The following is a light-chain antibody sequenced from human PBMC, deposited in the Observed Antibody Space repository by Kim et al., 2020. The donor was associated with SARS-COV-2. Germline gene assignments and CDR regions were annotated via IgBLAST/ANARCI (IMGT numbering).Light chain of an antibody. CDR1: QSVSDNY. V-gene: IGKV3-20*01. J-gene: IGKJ2*02. CDR3: QQYDTSPSCT. CDR2: GAS. Sequence: EIVLTQSPGTLSLSPGERATLSCRASQSVSDNYLAWYQQKPGQAPRLLIYGASSRATGIPDRFSGSGSRTDFTLTISRLEPEDFAVYYWQQYDTSPSCTFGQGTKLAI.